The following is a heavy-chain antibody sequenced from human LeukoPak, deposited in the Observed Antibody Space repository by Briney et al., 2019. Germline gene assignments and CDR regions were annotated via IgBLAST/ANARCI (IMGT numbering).Heavy chain of an antibody. D-gene: IGHD1-1*01. CDR3: TTPGYPRWYYFDY. CDR2: IKSKTDGGTT. CDR1: GXTFSSYS. V-gene: IGHV3-15*01. Sequence: KPGGSLRLSCAASGXTFSSYSMNWVRQAPGKGLEWVGRIKSKTDGGTTDYAAPVKGRFTISRDDSKNTLYLQMNSLKTEDTAVYYCTTPGYPRWYYFDYWGQGTLVTVSP. J-gene: IGHJ4*02.